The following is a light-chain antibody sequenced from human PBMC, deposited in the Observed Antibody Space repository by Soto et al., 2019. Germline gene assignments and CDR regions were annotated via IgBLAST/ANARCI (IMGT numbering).Light chain of an antibody. CDR1: QSVSSN. J-gene: IGKJ1*01. CDR2: GAS. Sequence: EIVMTQSPATLSVSPGERANLSCRASQSVSSNLAWYQQKPGQAPRLLIYGASTRATGIPATFSGSGSGTEFTLTISSLQSEDFAVYYCQQYNNWPPWTFGQGTKVEIK. CDR3: QQYNNWPPWT. V-gene: IGKV3-15*01.